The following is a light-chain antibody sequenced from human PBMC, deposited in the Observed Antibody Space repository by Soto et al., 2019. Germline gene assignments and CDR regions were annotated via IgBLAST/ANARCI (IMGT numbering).Light chain of an antibody. J-gene: IGKJ4*01. CDR1: QSVRSDY. Sequence: EIVLTQSPDTLSLSPGXRATLSYRASQSVRSDYFAWYQQKPGQAPRVIIFGVSTRATGVPDRFSGSGSGTDFTLTISRLEPEDFALYYCQQYGNSPLTFGGGTKVDIK. V-gene: IGKV3-20*01. CDR2: GVS. CDR3: QQYGNSPLT.